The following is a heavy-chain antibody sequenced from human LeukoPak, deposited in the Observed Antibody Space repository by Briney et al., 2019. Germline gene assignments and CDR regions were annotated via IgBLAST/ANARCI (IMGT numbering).Heavy chain of an antibody. J-gene: IGHJ1*01. V-gene: IGHV3-7*01. CDR2: IKKDGSEK. D-gene: IGHD5-24*01. CDR3: ADGYGLFHH. Sequence: GGSLRLSCAASGFTFSGYWMSWVRQAPGKGLEWVANIKKDGSEKYYADSVKGRFTISRDNAKKSPYLQMSSLRAEDTAVYYCADGYGLFHHCGQGTLVTVAS. CDR1: GFTFSGYW.